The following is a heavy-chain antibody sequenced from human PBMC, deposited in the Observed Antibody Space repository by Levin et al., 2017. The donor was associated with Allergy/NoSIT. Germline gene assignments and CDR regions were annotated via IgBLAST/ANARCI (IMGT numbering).Heavy chain of an antibody. Sequence: GESLKISCRVSGYSFTSHWISWVRQTPGKGLEWMGNIDPNDSYTNYSPSLQGHVTISIDKSITTAYLQWSSLEASDTAMYYCARDDFYGSGTRAWIVIDLWGQGTMVTVSS. D-gene: IGHD3-10*01. J-gene: IGHJ3*01. CDR3: ARDDFYGSGTRAWIVIDL. CDR2: IDPNDSYT. CDR1: GYSFTSHW. V-gene: IGHV5-10-1*01.